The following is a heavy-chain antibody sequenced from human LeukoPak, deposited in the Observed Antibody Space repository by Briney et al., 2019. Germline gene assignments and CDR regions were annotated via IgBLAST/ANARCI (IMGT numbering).Heavy chain of an antibody. CDR2: ISSSGSTI. CDR3: ARAYYTDYYYYYYMDV. J-gene: IGHJ6*03. CDR1: GFTFSDYY. Sequence: GGSLRLPCAASGFTFSDYYMSWIRHAPGKGLEWVSYISSSGSTIYYADSVKGRFTISRDNAKNSLYLQMNSLRAEDTAVYYCARAYYTDYYYYYYMDVWGKGTTVTVSS. D-gene: IGHD3-22*01. V-gene: IGHV3-11*01.